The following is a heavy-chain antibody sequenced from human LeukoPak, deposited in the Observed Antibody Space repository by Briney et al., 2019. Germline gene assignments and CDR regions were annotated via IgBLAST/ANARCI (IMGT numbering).Heavy chain of an antibody. V-gene: IGHV3-7*01. J-gene: IGHJ4*02. D-gene: IGHD2-2*01. Sequence: GGSLRLSCAASGFTFSSNWMSWVRQAPGKGLEWVANIKRDGSEKYYVDSVKGRFTNSRDNAKNSLYLQMNSLRAEDTAVYYCARSSSRGLSGAAAFDYWGRGTLVTVSS. CDR2: IKRDGSEK. CDR3: ARSSSRGLSGAAAFDY. CDR1: GFTFSSNW.